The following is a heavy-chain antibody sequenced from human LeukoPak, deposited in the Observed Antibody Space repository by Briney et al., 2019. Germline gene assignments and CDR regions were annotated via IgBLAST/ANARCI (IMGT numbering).Heavy chain of an antibody. CDR2: ISSSSSYI. J-gene: IGHJ4*02. CDR3: ARARYSSGQQTDY. D-gene: IGHD6-19*01. CDR1: GFTFSSYS. V-gene: IGHV3-21*01. Sequence: GGSLRLSCAASGFTFSSYSMNWVRQAPGKGLEWVSSISSSSSYIYYADSVMGRFTISRDNAKNSLYLQMNSLRAEDTAVYYCARARYSSGQQTDYWGQGTLVTVSS.